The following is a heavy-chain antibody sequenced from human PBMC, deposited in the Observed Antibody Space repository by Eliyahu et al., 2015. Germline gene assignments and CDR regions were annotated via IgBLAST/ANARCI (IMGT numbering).Heavy chain of an antibody. Sequence: QVQLVQSGAEVKKPGASLKVSCKASGYTFTNYYMHWVRQAPGQGPGWLGMINPSDGSTXYAQKFQGRVTMTRDTSMSTIYVEVNSLRFEDTALYFCAREQGADGMLGHLQYWGQGTLVTVSS. V-gene: IGHV1-46*03. CDR3: AREQGADGMLGHLQY. CDR2: INPSDGST. CDR1: GYTFTNYY. J-gene: IGHJ1*01. D-gene: IGHD6-13*01.